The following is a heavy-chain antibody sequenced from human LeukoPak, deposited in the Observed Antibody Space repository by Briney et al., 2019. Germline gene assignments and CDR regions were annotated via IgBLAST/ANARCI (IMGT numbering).Heavy chain of an antibody. J-gene: IGHJ3*02. Sequence: KPSETLSLTCTVSGGSISSYYWSWIRQPAGKGLEWIGRIYTSGSTNYNPSLKSRVTMSVDTSKNQFSLKLSSVTAADTAVYYCAREEQLWSTNGAFDIWGQGTMVTVSS. CDR1: GGSISSYY. V-gene: IGHV4-4*07. CDR3: AREEQLWSTNGAFDI. CDR2: IYTSGST. D-gene: IGHD5-18*01.